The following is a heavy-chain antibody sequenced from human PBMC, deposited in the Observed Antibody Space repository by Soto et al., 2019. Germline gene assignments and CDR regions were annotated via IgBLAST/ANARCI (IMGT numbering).Heavy chain of an antibody. Sequence: PXETLSLTCTVSGCSISSYYWSWIRQPPGKGLEWIGYIYYSGSTNYNPSLKSRVTISVDTSKNQFSLKLSSVTAADTAVYYCARETRVGPYYYYGMDVWGQGTTVTVSS. CDR2: IYYSGST. D-gene: IGHD1-1*01. CDR3: ARETRVGPYYYYGMDV. V-gene: IGHV4-59*01. J-gene: IGHJ6*02. CDR1: GCSISSYY.